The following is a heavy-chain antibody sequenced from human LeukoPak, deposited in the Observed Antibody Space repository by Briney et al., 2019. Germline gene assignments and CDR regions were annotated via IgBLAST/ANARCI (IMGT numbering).Heavy chain of an antibody. V-gene: IGHV1-8*02. D-gene: IGHD1-26*01. CDR3: ARGPTLTGSYNFDY. J-gene: IGHJ4*02. CDR2: LNPNSGNT. CDR1: GYTFTGYY. Sequence: ASVKVSCKASGYTFTGYYMHWVRQAPGQGLEWMGWLNPNSGNTGYAQKFQGRVSMTRNTSISTAYMELSSLKSEDTAVYYCARGPTLTGSYNFDYWGQGTLVTVSS.